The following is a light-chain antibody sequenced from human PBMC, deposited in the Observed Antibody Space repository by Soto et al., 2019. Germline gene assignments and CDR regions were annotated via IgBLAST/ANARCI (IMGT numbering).Light chain of an antibody. CDR2: DVS. CDR3: CSYAGSYTSYV. CDR1: SSDVGGYNY. V-gene: IGLV2-11*01. Sequence: QSALTQPRSVSGSPGQSVTISCTGTSSDVGGYNYVSWYQQHPGKAPKLMIYDVSKRPSGVPDRFSGSKSGNTASLTISGLQAEDEAEYYCCSYAGSYTSYVFGTGTNLT. J-gene: IGLJ1*01.